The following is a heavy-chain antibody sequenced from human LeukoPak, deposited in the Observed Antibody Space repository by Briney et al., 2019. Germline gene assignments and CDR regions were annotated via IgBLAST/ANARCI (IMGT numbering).Heavy chain of an antibody. J-gene: IGHJ4*02. CDR3: ARGLNDSWTGENY. CDR1: GGSFSGYY. D-gene: IGHD3-3*01. V-gene: IGHV4-34*01. Sequence: PSETLSLTCAVYGGSFSGYYWSWIRQPPGKGLEWIGEINHSGSTNYNPSLKSRVTISVDTSKNQFSLKLSSVTAADTAVYYCARGLNDSWTGENYWGQGTLVTASS. CDR2: INHSGST.